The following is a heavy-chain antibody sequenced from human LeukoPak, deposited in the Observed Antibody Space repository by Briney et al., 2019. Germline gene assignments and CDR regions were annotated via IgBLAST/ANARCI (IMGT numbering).Heavy chain of an antibody. D-gene: IGHD3-22*01. J-gene: IGHJ4*02. Sequence: KPSETLSLTCAVSGYSISSGYYWGWIRQPPGKGLEWIGSIYHSGSTYYNPSLKSRVTISVDTSKNQFSLKLSSVTAADTAVYYCARGYYSDSSGHFDYWGQGTLVTVSS. V-gene: IGHV4-38-2*01. CDR1: GYSISSGYY. CDR2: IYHSGST. CDR3: ARGYYSDSSGHFDY.